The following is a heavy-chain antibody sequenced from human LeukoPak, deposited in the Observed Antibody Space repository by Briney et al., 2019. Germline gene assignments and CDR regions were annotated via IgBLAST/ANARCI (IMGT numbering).Heavy chain of an antibody. Sequence: GSSVKVSCKASGGTFSSYAISWVRQAPGQGLEWMGGIIPTFGTANYAQKFQGRVTITTDESTSTAYMELSSLRSEDAAVYYCARDLSWEPGGDAFDIWGQGTMVTVSS. V-gene: IGHV1-69*05. CDR2: IIPTFGTA. CDR1: GGTFSSYA. J-gene: IGHJ3*02. D-gene: IGHD1-26*01. CDR3: ARDLSWEPGGDAFDI.